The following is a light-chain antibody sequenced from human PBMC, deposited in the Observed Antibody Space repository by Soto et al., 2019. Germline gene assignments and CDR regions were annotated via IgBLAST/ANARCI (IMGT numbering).Light chain of an antibody. CDR1: QSANTW. Sequence: DIQMTQSPSTLSASVGDRVTIACRASQSANTWLAWYQKKPGKAPKLLIYDVSSLQSGVPSRFSGSGSGTEFTLTISSLQPDDFATYYCQQYNSDWKFGQGTKVEIK. CDR3: QQYNSDWK. J-gene: IGKJ1*01. V-gene: IGKV1-5*01. CDR2: DVS.